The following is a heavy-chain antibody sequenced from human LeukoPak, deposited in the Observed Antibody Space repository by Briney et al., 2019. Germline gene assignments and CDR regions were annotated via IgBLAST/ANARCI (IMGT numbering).Heavy chain of an antibody. CDR1: GFTFSGYG. Sequence: GGSLRLSCAASGFTFSGYGMHWVRQAPGKGLEWVAVISYDGSNKYYADSVKGRFTISRDNSKNTLYLQMNSLRAEDTAVYYCAKAQYNWNDVDYYYYGMDVWGQGTTVTVSS. D-gene: IGHD1-1*01. J-gene: IGHJ6*02. CDR2: ISYDGSNK. V-gene: IGHV3-30*18. CDR3: AKAQYNWNDVDYYYYGMDV.